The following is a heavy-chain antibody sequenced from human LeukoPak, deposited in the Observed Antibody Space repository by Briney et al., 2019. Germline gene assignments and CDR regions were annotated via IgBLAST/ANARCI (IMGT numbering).Heavy chain of an antibody. CDR1: GFTFSIFA. CDR2: ISDNGENT. J-gene: IGHJ4*02. D-gene: IGHD6-13*01. CDR3: AKDGFLAATASD. V-gene: IGHV3-23*01. Sequence: TGGSLRLSCATSGFTFSIFAMNWVRQAPGKGLEWVSTISDNGENTYYADSVKGRFTIPRDNSKHALYLQMTSLRADDTAVYYCAKDGFLAATASDWGQGTLVIVSS.